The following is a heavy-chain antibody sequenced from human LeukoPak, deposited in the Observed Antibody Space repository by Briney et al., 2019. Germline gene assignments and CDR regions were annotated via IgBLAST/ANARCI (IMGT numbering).Heavy chain of an antibody. Sequence: SQTLSLTCTVSGGSISSGGYYWSWIRQPPGKGLEWIGYIYHSGSTYYNPSLKSRVTISVDRSKNQFSLKLSSVTAADTAVYYCARAFTMVRGVISTFDYWGQGTLVTVFS. V-gene: IGHV4-30-2*01. CDR2: IYHSGST. J-gene: IGHJ4*02. CDR3: ARAFTMVRGVISTFDY. CDR1: GGSISSGGYY. D-gene: IGHD3-10*01.